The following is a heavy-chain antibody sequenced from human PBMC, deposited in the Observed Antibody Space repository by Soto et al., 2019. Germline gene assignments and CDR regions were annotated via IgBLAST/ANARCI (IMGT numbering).Heavy chain of an antibody. D-gene: IGHD3-16*01. CDR3: ARAGDLRYFDS. CDR1: GFTFSAYS. Sequence: EGQLVESGGGLVQPGGSQRLSCAASGFTFSAYSMHWIRQAPGKGPECVSAISGSGATTYYADSVRGRFTISRDNSKNTLYLQMGSLTAEDMAVYYCARAGDLRYFDSWGQGTLVTVSS. CDR2: ISGSGATT. J-gene: IGHJ4*02. V-gene: IGHV3-64*07.